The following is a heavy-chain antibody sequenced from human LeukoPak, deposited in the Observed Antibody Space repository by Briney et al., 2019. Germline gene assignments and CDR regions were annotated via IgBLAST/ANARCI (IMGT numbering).Heavy chain of an antibody. CDR2: ISYDGSNK. V-gene: IGHV3-30-3*01. J-gene: IGHJ4*02. D-gene: IGHD3-10*01. CDR3: ARGQVEAYYYGSVGAAALLDY. Sequence: GGSLRLSCAASGFTFSSYAMHWVRQAPGKGLEWVAVISYDGSNKYYADSVKGRFTISRDNSKNTLYLQMNSLRAEDTAVYYCARGQVEAYYYGSVGAAALLDYWGQGTPVTVSS. CDR1: GFTFSSYA.